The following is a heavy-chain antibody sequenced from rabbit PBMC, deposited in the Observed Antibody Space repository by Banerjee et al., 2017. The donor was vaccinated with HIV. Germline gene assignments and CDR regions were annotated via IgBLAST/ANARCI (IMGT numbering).Heavy chain of an antibody. CDR1: GFTLSSYW. CDR3: ARDLAGAIGWNFNL. Sequence: QEQLVESGGGLVQPEGSLTLTCKASGFTLSSYWMWWVRQAPGKGLEWIACIGAGSSGTTYYASWAKGRFTISKTSSTMVTLQMTSLTAADTATYFCARDLAGAIGWNFNLWGPGTLVTVS. V-gene: IGHV1S45*01. CDR2: IGAGSSGTT. J-gene: IGHJ4*01. D-gene: IGHD4-1*01.